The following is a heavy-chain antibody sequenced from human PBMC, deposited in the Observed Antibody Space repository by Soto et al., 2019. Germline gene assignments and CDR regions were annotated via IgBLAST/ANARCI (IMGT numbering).Heavy chain of an antibody. CDR1: GGTFSSYA. CDR2: IIPIFGTA. J-gene: IGHJ6*02. V-gene: IGHV1-69*06. Sequence: ASVKVSCKASGGTFSSYAISWVRQAPGQGLEWMGGIIPIFGTANYAQKFQGRVTITADKSTSTAYMELSSLRSEDTAVYYCARDRMWLVRYYYYYGMDVWGQGTTVTVSS. D-gene: IGHD6-19*01. CDR3: ARDRMWLVRYYYYYGMDV.